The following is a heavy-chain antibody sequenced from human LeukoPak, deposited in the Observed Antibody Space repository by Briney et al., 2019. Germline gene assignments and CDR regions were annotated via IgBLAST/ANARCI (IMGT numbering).Heavy chain of an antibody. V-gene: IGHV4-4*02. CDR1: GGSISSGYW. Sequence: PSGTLSLTCTVSGGSISSGYWWSWVRQPPGEGLEWIAEIFQSGSTNKNPSLKSRVTISVDKSKNQLSLKLTSVTAADTAVYYCARKGLVGAILALFDSWGQGTLVTVSS. CDR3: ARKGLVGAILALFDS. J-gene: IGHJ4*02. CDR2: IFQSGST. D-gene: IGHD1-26*01.